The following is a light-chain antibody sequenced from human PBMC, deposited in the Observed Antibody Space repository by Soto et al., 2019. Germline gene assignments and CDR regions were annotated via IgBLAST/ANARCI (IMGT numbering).Light chain of an antibody. V-gene: IGLV1-40*01. CDR1: SSNIGAGYD. J-gene: IGLJ1*01. CDR2: GNS. CDR3: QSYDSSLSGFV. Sequence: QSVLTQPPSVSGAPGQRVTISCTGSSSNIGAGYDVHWYQQLPGTAPKLLIYGNSNRPSGVPDRLSGSKSGTSASLAITGLQAEDEADYYCQSYDSSLSGFVFGTGTKLTV.